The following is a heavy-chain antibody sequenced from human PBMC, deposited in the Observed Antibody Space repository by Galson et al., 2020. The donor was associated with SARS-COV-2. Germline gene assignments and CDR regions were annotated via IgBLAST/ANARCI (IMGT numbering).Heavy chain of an antibody. CDR3: ARVGVGYSYVIGDY. CDR1: RFTSSSSP. CDR2: ISNDGTNE. J-gene: IGHJ4*02. V-gene: IGHV3-30-3*01. Sequence: TGGSLRLSCAPSRFTSSSSPIPWVRQAPAKPLARVAVISNDGTNEYYAGSVKGRFTISRDNSKHTLYLQMNSLRVEDTAMYYCARVGVGYSYVIGDYWGQGTLVTVSS. D-gene: IGHD5-18*01.